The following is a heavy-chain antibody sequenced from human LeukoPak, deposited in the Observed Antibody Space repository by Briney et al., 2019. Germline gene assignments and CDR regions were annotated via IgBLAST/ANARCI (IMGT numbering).Heavy chain of an antibody. CDR2: IYYSGST. Sequence: SETLSLTCTVSGGSISSYYWSWIRQPPGKGLEWIGYIYYSGSTNYNPSLKSRVTISVDTSKNQFSLKLSSVTAADTAVYYCARGGVTMVRGVIRPYYYYGMDVWGQGTTVTVSS. CDR3: ARGGVTMVRGVIRPYYYYGMDV. CDR1: GGSISSYY. J-gene: IGHJ6*02. V-gene: IGHV4-59*12. D-gene: IGHD3-10*01.